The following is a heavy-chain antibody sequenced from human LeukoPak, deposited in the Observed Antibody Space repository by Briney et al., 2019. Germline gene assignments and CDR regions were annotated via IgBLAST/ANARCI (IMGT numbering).Heavy chain of an antibody. CDR3: ARHPNLDF. J-gene: IGHJ4*02. CDR1: GYTFTGYY. V-gene: IGHV1-2*02. Sequence: GASVKVSCKASGYTFTGYYMHWVRQAPGQGLEWMGWINPNSGGTSVAQRFHGRVTTTRDTSISTVYLELSSLRPDDTAFYYCARHPNLDFWGQGTLVTVSS. CDR2: INPNSGGT.